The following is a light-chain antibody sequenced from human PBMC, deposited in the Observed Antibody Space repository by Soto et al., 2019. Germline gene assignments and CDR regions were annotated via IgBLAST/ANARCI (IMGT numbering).Light chain of an antibody. CDR2: GAS. Sequence: EIVMTQSPATRSVSPGERATLSCRASQGIKNYLGWFQQKPGQAPRLLIYGASTRATAIPARFSGSGSGTEFTLSISSLQSEDFAVYYCQQYNSWPRTFGQGTKVDIK. CDR1: QGIKNY. V-gene: IGKV3-15*01. CDR3: QQYNSWPRT. J-gene: IGKJ1*01.